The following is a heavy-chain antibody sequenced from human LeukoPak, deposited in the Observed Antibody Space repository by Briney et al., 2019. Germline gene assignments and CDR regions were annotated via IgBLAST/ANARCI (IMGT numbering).Heavy chain of an antibody. CDR2: ITTYSGNT. CDR1: GYTFTTYG. V-gene: IGHV1-18*01. J-gene: IGHJ4*02. Sequence: ASVNLSCKASGYTFTTYGISWVRQAPGQGLELMGWITTYSGNTYYAQKLQGRVTMTTDTSTSTAYMELRSLRSDDTAVYYCATPLIGQGVSLGYWGQGTLVTVSS. CDR3: ATPLIGQGVSLGY. D-gene: IGHD3-16*01.